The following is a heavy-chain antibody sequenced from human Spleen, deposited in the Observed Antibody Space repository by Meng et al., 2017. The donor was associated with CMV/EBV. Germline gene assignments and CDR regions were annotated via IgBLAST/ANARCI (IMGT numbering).Heavy chain of an antibody. CDR2: IKQDGSEK. CDR1: GFTFSSYW. CDR3: ARDGYSYGTTDY. V-gene: IGHV3-7*01. D-gene: IGHD5-18*01. Sequence: GESLKISCAASGFTFSSYWMSWVRQAPGKGLEWVANIKQDGSEKYYVDSVKGRFTISRDNAKSSLYLQMNSLRAEDTAVYYCARDGYSYGTTDYWGQGTLVTVSS. J-gene: IGHJ4*02.